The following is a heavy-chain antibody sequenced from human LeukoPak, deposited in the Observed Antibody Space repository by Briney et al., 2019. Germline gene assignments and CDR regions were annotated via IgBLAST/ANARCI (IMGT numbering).Heavy chain of an antibody. J-gene: IGHJ3*02. CDR1: GYSISSGYY. Sequence: KPSETLSLTCTVSGYSISSGYYWGWIRQPPGKGLEWIGSIYHSGSTYYNPSLKSRVTISVDTSKNQFSLKLSSVTAADTAVYYCARDLDYYDSSGYYYNSAFDIWGQGTMVTVSS. V-gene: IGHV4-38-2*02. D-gene: IGHD3-22*01. CDR2: IYHSGST. CDR3: ARDLDYYDSSGYYYNSAFDI.